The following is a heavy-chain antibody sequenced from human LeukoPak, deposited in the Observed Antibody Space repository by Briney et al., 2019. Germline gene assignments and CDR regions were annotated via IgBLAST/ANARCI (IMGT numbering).Heavy chain of an antibody. CDR1: GGSFSGYY. CDR2: INHSGST. Sequence: SETLSLTCAVYGGSFSGYYWSWIRQPPGKGLEWIGEINHSGSTNYNLSLKSRVTISVDTSKNQFSLKLSSVTAADTAVYYCARVLIGSTAVTTYYYYYMDVWGKGTTVTVSS. V-gene: IGHV4-34*01. J-gene: IGHJ6*03. CDR3: ARVLIGSTAVTTYYYYYMDV. D-gene: IGHD4-17*01.